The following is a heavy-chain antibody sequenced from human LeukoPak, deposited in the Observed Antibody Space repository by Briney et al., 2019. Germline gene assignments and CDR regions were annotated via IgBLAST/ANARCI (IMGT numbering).Heavy chain of an antibody. D-gene: IGHD3-22*01. CDR1: GYSISSGYY. V-gene: IGHV4-38-2*02. CDR3: ASDSGGYYGN. Sequence: SVTLSLTCTVSGYSISSGYYWGWIRQPPGKGLEWIGSIYHSGSTYYNPSLKSRVSISVDTSKNQFSLKLSSVTAADTAVYYCASDSGGYYGNWGQGTLVTVSS. CDR2: IYHSGST. J-gene: IGHJ4*02.